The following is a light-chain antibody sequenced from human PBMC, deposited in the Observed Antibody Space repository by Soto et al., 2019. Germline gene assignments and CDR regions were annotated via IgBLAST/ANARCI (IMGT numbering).Light chain of an antibody. CDR3: QPYQSHPSCT. J-gene: IGKJ2*02. V-gene: IGKV1-5*01. CDR2: DAS. Sequence: DIQVTQSPSTLSASVGHRITITCRASQSINRYLAWYQQKPGKAPKLLIYDASSLESGVPSRFSGSGSGTEFTLTLSSLQPDDFATYYCQPYQSHPSCTFGQGTKLEIE. CDR1: QSINRY.